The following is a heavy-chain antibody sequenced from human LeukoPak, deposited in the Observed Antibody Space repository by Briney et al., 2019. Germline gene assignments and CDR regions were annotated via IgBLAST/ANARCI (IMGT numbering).Heavy chain of an antibody. V-gene: IGHV4-34*01. D-gene: IGHD3-10*01. CDR2: INHKGST. J-gene: IGHJ6*04. CDR3: ARGPHYYGSGSYEYSYYYYYYGMDV. CDR1: GGSFSGYY. Sequence: SETLSLTCDVYGGSFSGYYWTWIRQPPGKGLEWIGEINHKGSTNYNPSLMSRVSTSVDTSKNQFSLKLSSVTAADTAVYYCARGPHYYGSGSYEYSYYYYYYGMDVWGNGTTVTVSS.